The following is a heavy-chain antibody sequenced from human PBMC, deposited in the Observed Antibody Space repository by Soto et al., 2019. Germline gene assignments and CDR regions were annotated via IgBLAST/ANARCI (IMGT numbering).Heavy chain of an antibody. J-gene: IGHJ3*02. CDR1: GGTFSSYT. CDR2: IIPILGIA. CDR3: VRYPAYCSSTSCQDAFDI. Sequence: ASVKVSCKASGGTFSSYTISWVRQAPGQGLEWMGRIIPILGIANYAQKFQGRVTITADKSTSTAYMELSSLRSEDTAVYYCVRYPAYCSSTSCQDAFDIWGQGTMVTVSS. V-gene: IGHV1-69*02. D-gene: IGHD2-2*01.